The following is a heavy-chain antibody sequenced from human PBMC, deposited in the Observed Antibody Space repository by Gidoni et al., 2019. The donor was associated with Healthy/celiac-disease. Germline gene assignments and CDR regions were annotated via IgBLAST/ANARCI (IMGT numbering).Heavy chain of an antibody. Sequence: QVQLVQSGAEVKKPGASVKSYCKASGYIFTSYAMHCVRQAPRQRLEWLGWINAGNGNTKYSQKFQGRVTITRDTSASTAYMERSSLRSEDTAVYYCARDLLGLYYYDSSGYLDYWGQVTLVTVSS. CDR3: ARDLLGLYYYDSSGYLDY. CDR2: INAGNGNT. CDR1: GYIFTSYA. J-gene: IGHJ4*02. V-gene: IGHV1-3*01. D-gene: IGHD3-22*01.